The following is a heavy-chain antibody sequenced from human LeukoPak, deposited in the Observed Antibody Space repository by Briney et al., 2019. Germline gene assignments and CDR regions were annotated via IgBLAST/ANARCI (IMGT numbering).Heavy chain of an antibody. CDR1: GHTFTNYY. CDR3: TRTLGAVADSRYWFDP. J-gene: IGHJ5*02. V-gene: IGHV1-46*01. D-gene: IGHD3-16*01. Sequence: ASVKVSCKASGHTFTNYYIHWVRQAPGQGLEWMGLINPGGDNTDYAQNFQGRVTMTRDMSTSTVYMELSSLRSEDTAVYYCTRTLGAVADSRYWFDPWGQGTLVTVSS. CDR2: INPGGDNT.